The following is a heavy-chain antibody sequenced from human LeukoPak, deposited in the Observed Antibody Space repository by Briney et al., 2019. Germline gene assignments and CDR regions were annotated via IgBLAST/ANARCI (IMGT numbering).Heavy chain of an antibody. J-gene: IGHJ6*03. CDR3: ARGGFIAAAGTIYYYYYMDV. CDR1: GGPLNTPNYY. Sequence: SETLSLTCTVSGGPLNTPNYYWGWVRQPPGKGLEWIGNIFYRGGTYYSPSLKSRVTISVDTSKSQFSLKLSSVTAADTAVYYCARGGFIAAAGTIYYYYYMDVWGKGTTVTISS. V-gene: IGHV4-39*07. D-gene: IGHD6-13*01. CDR2: IFYRGGT.